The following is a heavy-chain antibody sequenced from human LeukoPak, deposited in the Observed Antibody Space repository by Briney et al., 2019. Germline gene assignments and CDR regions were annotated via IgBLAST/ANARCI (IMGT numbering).Heavy chain of an antibody. Sequence: GESLKISCKGSGYSFTCYWIGWVRQMPGKGLEWMGIIYPGDSDTTYSPSFQGQVTISADRSINTAYLHWSSLEASDTAIYYCARRLKNSNGWTFDYWGQGTLVTVSS. CDR2: IYPGDSDT. J-gene: IGHJ4*02. D-gene: IGHD6-19*01. CDR3: ARRLKNSNGWTFDY. CDR1: GYSFTCYW. V-gene: IGHV5-51*01.